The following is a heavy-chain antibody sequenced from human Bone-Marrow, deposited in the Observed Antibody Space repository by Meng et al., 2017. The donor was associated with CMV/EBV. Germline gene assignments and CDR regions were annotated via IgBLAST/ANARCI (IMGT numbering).Heavy chain of an antibody. CDR2: INPNSGGR. D-gene: IGHD2-2*01. CDR3: ARGSVRYCSSTGYTPPLYPIDY. V-gene: IGHV1-2*02. J-gene: IGHJ4*02. CDR1: GYIFTDYY. Sequence: ASVKVSCKASGYIFTDYYMHWVRQAPGQGLEWMGWINPNSGGRNYAQKFQSGVTMTRDTYVSTAYMELRRLRSDDTAVYYCARGSVRYCSSTGYTPPLYPIDYWGQGTLVTVSS.